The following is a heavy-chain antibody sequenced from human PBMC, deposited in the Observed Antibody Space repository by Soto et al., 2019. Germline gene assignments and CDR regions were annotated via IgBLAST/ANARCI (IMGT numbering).Heavy chain of an antibody. CDR2: ISAYNGNT. CDR3: AIDRGMLWELRHTLDY. D-gene: IGHD1-26*01. Sequence: QVQLVQSGAEVKKPGASVKVSCKASGYTFTSYGISWVRQAPGQGLEWMGWISAYNGNTNYAQKLQGRVTMTTDTSTSTGYMELRSLRSDDTAVYYCAIDRGMLWELRHTLDYWGQGTLVTVSS. V-gene: IGHV1-18*04. CDR1: GYTFTSYG. J-gene: IGHJ4*02.